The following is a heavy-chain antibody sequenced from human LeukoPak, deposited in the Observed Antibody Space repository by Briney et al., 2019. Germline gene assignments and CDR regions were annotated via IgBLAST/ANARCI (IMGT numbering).Heavy chain of an antibody. V-gene: IGHV3-23*01. CDR1: GFTFSSYA. D-gene: IGHD3-3*01. CDR2: ISGSGGST. CDR3: AKGPLSDFGVVIIIDYYYGMDV. J-gene: IGHJ6*02. Sequence: GGSLRLSCAASGFTFSSYAMSWVRQAPGKGLEWVSAISGSGGSTYYADSVKGRFTISRDNSKNTLYLQMNSLRAEDTAVYYCAKGPLSDFGVVIIIDYYYGMDVWGQGTTVTVSS.